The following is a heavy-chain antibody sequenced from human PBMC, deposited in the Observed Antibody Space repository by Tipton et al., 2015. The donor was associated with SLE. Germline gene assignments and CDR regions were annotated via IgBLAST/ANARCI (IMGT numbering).Heavy chain of an antibody. CDR2: TYYRSKWYN. Sequence: PGLVKPSQTLSLTCAISGDSVSSNSAAWNWIRQSPSRGLEWLGRTYYRSKWYNDYAVSVKSRITINPDTSKNQFSLQLNSVTPEDTAVYYCARDRGRREWELLSDAFDIWGQGTMVTVSS. V-gene: IGHV6-1*01. CDR3: ARDRGRREWELLSDAFDI. D-gene: IGHD1-26*01. J-gene: IGHJ3*02. CDR1: GDSVSSNSAA.